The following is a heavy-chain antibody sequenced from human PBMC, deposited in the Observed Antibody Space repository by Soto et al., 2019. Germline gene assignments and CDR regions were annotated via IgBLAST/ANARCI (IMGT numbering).Heavy chain of an antibody. V-gene: IGHV3-74*01. CDR3: ARDLSGRADV. CDR2: MNEDGSTT. D-gene: IGHD3-10*01. CDR1: EFTFSSDW. J-gene: IGHJ6*02. Sequence: GGSLRLSCVDSEFTFSSDWMHWVRQVPGKGLVWVSRMNEDGSTTDYADSVKGRFTISRDNARNTLYLQMNSLRAEDTAVYYCARDLSGRADVWGQGTTVNVSS.